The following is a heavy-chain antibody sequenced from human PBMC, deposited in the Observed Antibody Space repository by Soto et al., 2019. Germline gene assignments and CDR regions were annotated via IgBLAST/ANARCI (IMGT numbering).Heavy chain of an antibody. D-gene: IGHD7-27*01. J-gene: IGHJ4*02. Sequence: SETQCVRWSVAEGSLAGVGACWRWIRQPPGEGLEWIGHIFDSGTTYTNPSLRSQVAISLDTSKNHFSLTLSSVTAADTAVYYCARGPSGDKLHYWGQGALVTVSS. CDR2: IFDSGTT. CDR1: EGSLAGVGAC. CDR3: ARGPSGDKLHY. V-gene: IGHV4-30-4*01.